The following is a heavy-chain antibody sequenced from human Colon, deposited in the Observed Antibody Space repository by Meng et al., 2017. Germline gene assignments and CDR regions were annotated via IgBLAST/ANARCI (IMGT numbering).Heavy chain of an antibody. D-gene: IGHD1-1*01. CDR2: VYHRGDT. CDR1: GDSISSDIW. CDR3: GRDQGRQLINH. V-gene: IGHV4-4*02. J-gene: IGHJ4*02. Sequence: QVPLRESGPGPVKPSGTLSLTCTVSGDSISSDIWWSWVRQPPGKGLEWIGEVYHRGDTNYNPSLKSRVVISVDRSKNQFSLNLSSVTAADTAVYYCGRDQGRQLINHWGQGTLVTVSS.